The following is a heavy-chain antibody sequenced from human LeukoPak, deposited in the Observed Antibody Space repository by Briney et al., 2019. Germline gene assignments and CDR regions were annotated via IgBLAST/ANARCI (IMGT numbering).Heavy chain of an antibody. D-gene: IGHD5-24*01. CDR1: GFTFSSYA. Sequence: GGSQRLSCATSGFTFSSYAMSWVRQAPGKGLEWVSAISGSGGSTCYADSVKGRFTISRDNSKNTLSLQMNSLKTEDTAVYYCARGSRTIELGDDYWGQGTLVTVSS. J-gene: IGHJ4*02. CDR3: ARGSRTIELGDDY. CDR2: ISGSGGST. V-gene: IGHV3-23*01.